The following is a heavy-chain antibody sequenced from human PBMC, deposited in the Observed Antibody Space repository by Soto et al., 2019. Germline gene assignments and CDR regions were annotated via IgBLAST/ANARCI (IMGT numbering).Heavy chain of an antibody. CDR1: GGSISSSSYY. J-gene: IGHJ6*02. Sequence: PSETLSLTCTVSGGSISSSSYYWGWIRQPPWKGLEWIGSIYYSGSTYYNPSLKSRLTISVDTSKNQFSLKLSSVTAADKAVYYCARGDADPATSYYYYYGMDVWGQGXTVTVSS. CDR2: IYYSGST. D-gene: IGHD2-8*01. V-gene: IGHV4-39*01. CDR3: ARGDADPATSYYYYYGMDV.